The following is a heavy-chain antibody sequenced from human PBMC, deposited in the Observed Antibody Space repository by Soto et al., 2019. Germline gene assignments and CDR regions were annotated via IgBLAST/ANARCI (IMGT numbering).Heavy chain of an antibody. J-gene: IGHJ4*02. CDR1: GFTFSSYA. CDR3: AKVLYYYDSSGYYYPFDY. Sequence: GGSLRLSCAASGFTFSSYAMSWVRQAPGKGLEWVSAISGSRGSTYYADSVKGRFTISRDNSKNTLYLQMNSLRAEDTAVYYCAKVLYYYDSSGYYYPFDYWGQGTLVTVSS. V-gene: IGHV3-23*01. CDR2: ISGSRGST. D-gene: IGHD3-22*01.